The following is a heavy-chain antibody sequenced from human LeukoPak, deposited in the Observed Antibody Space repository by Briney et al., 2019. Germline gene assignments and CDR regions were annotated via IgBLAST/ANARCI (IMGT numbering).Heavy chain of an antibody. CDR1: GFTFETYW. CDR2: INGYGSIT. J-gene: IGHJ4*02. Sequence: GGSLRLSCAASGFTFETYWMHWVRQAPGKGLEWVSCINGYGSITNYADSVKGRFTISRDNAKNTLYLQMNSLRAEDTALYYCARTRWFGESPFDYWGQGALVTVSS. D-gene: IGHD3-10*01. V-gene: IGHV3-74*01. CDR3: ARTRWFGESPFDY.